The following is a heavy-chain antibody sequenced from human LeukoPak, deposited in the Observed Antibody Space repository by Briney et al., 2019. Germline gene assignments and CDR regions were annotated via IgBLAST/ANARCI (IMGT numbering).Heavy chain of an antibody. CDR1: GGTFTSYH. J-gene: IGHJ4*02. CDR2: INPSGGST. V-gene: IGHV1-46*01. D-gene: IGHD1-26*01. CDR3: ARELSPSGNYDC. Sequence: ASVKVSCKASGGTFTSYHMHWVRQAPGQGVEWMGIINPSGGSTSYAQKFQGRVTVTRDTSTSTVYMELSSLRSEDTAVYYCARELSPSGNYDCWGQGTLVTVSS.